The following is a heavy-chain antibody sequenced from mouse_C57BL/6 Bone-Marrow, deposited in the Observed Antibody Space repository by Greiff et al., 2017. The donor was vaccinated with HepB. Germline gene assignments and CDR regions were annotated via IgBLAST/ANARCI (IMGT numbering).Heavy chain of an antibody. CDR1: GYSITSGYY. CDR2: ISYDGSN. V-gene: IGHV3-6*01. D-gene: IGHD2-1*01. J-gene: IGHJ2*01. Sequence: DVHLVESGPGLVKPSQSLSLTCSVTGYSITSGYYWNWIRQFPGNKLEWMGYISYDGSNNYNPSLKNRISITRDTSKNQFFLKLNSVTTEDTATYYCARGNSNYFDYWGQGTTLTVSS. CDR3: ARGNSNYFDY.